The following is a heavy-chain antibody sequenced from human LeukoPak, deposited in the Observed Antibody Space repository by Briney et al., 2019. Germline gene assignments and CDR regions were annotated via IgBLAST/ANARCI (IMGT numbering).Heavy chain of an antibody. CDR1: GYTFTGYY. CDR2: INPNSGGT. Sequence: EASVKVSCEASGYTFTGYYMHWVRQAPGQGLEWMGWINPNSGGTNYAQKFQGRVTMTRDTSISTAYMELSRLRSDDTAVYYCARGGGYSGYEFDPWGQGTLVTVSS. J-gene: IGHJ5*02. CDR3: ARGGGYSGYEFDP. V-gene: IGHV1-2*02. D-gene: IGHD5-12*01.